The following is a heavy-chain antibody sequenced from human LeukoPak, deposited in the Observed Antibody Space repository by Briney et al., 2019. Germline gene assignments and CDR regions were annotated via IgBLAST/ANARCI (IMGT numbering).Heavy chain of an antibody. D-gene: IGHD3-9*01. CDR3: AKASTYYDILTGYYSGYFDY. Sequence: GGSLRLSCAASGFTFSSYAMSWVRQAPGKGLEWVSAISGSGGSTYYADAVKDRFTISRDNSKNTLYLQINSLIAEDTAVYYCAKASTYYDILTGYYSGYFDYWGQGTLVTVSS. CDR1: GFTFSSYA. V-gene: IGHV3-23*01. CDR2: ISGSGGST. J-gene: IGHJ4*02.